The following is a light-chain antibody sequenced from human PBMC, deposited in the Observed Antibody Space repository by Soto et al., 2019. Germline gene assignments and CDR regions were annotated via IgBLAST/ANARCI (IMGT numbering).Light chain of an antibody. CDR1: ESVDFH. CDR3: QQRSNWPPWT. Sequence: VLTQSPATLSLSPGKRATLSCRASESVDFHLAWYQQKPGQAPRLLIYDASVRATGTPARFSGSGSGTDFTLTISSLEPEDFAVYYCQQRSNWPPWTFGQGTKVDIK. CDR2: DAS. J-gene: IGKJ1*01. V-gene: IGKV3-11*01.